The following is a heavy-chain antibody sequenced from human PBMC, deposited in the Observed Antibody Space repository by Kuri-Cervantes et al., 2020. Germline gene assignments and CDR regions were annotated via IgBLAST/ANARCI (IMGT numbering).Heavy chain of an antibody. CDR3: ARGCYDYGDYCDAFDI. CDR2: INAGNGNT. J-gene: IGHJ3*02. CDR1: GYTFTSYA. V-gene: IGHV1-3*01. D-gene: IGHD4-17*01. Sequence: ASVKVSCKASGYTFTSYAMHWVRQAPGQRLEWMGWINAGNGNTKYSQKFQGRVTITRDTSASTAYMELSSLRSEDTAVYYCARGCYDYGDYCDAFDIWGQGTMVTVSS.